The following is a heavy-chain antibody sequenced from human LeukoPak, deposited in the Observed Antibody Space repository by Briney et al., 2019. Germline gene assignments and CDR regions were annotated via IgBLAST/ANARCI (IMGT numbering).Heavy chain of an antibody. CDR3: ARDCIGCHGFDY. D-gene: IGHD2-15*01. J-gene: IGHJ4*02. CDR1: GYTFSSYG. V-gene: IGHV1-18*01. Sequence: ASVKVSCKASGYTFSSYGISWVRQAPGQGLEWMGWVSAYADDTNYVQKFQGRVTMATDTSTSTAYMELRSLRSDDTAVYYCARDCIGCHGFDYWGQGTLVTVSS. CDR2: VSAYADDT.